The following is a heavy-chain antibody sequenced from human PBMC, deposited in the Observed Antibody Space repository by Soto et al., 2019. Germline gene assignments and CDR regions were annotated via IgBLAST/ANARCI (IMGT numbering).Heavy chain of an antibody. Sequence: QVQLVQSGAEVKKPGASVKVSCKTSGYIVTTYSIAWVRQAPGQGLEWMGWINTYNGKTHYAQKFQGRVSVTAEPSTGTVYMELRSLTSDDTAVYYCARGPQTSDFWGQGTLVTVSS. CDR1: GYIVTTYS. J-gene: IGHJ4*02. CDR2: INTYNGKT. V-gene: IGHV1-18*04. CDR3: ARGPQTSDF. D-gene: IGHD2-2*01.